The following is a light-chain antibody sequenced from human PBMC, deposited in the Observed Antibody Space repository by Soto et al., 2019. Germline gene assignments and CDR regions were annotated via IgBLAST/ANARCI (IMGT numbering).Light chain of an antibody. J-gene: IGKJ3*01. CDR1: QSISSY. CDR3: QQSYSTPAT. V-gene: IGKV1-39*01. CDR2: AAP. Sequence: DIQMTQSPSSLSASVGDRVTITCRASQSISSYLNWYQQKPVKAPKLLIYAAPSLQSGVPSRFSGSGSGTDFTLTISSLQPEDFATYYCQQSYSTPATFGPGTKVDIK.